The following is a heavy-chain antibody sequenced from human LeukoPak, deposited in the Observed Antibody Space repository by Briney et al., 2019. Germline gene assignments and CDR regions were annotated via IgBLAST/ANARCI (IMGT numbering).Heavy chain of an antibody. J-gene: IGHJ4*02. CDR2: IKRDGSET. CDR1: GFTFSRYW. V-gene: IGHV3-7*01. Sequence: PGGSLRLSCSASGFTFSRYWMNWVRQAPGKGLEWVASIKRDGSETYYVDSVKGRFTISRDNAKNSLFLQMNSLRAEDTAVYCCARDFFADGSNSRILFDYWGQGTLVTVSS. CDR3: ARDFFADGSNSRILFDY. D-gene: IGHD5-24*01.